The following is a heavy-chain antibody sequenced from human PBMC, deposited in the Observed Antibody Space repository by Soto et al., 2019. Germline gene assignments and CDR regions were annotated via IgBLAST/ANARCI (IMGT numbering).Heavy chain of an antibody. V-gene: IGHV4-31*03. CDR2: IYYSGST. Sequence: SETLSLTCTVSGGSISSGGYYWSWIRQHPGKGLEWIGYIYYSGSTYYNPSLKSRVTISVDTSKNQFSLKLSSVTAADTAVYYCAKGFVWVLRYEILTGSTHFYYWGQGTLVTVS. CDR1: GGSISSGGYY. D-gene: IGHD3-9*01. CDR3: AKGFVWVLRYEILTGSTHFYY. J-gene: IGHJ4*02.